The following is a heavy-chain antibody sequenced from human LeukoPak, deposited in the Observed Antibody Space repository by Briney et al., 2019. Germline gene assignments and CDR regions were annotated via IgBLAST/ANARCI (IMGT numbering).Heavy chain of an antibody. Sequence: ASVKVSXKASGYTFTGYYMHWVRQAPGQGLKWMGWINPNSGGTNYAQKFQGRVTMTRDTSISTAYMELSRLRSDDTAVYYCARAGVWFGEITDYWGQGTLVTVSS. CDR1: GYTFTGYY. J-gene: IGHJ4*02. CDR2: INPNSGGT. CDR3: ARAGVWFGEITDY. D-gene: IGHD3-10*01. V-gene: IGHV1-2*02.